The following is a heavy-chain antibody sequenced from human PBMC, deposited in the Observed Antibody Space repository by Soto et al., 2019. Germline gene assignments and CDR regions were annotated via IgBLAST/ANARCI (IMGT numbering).Heavy chain of an antibody. D-gene: IGHD6-19*01. Sequence: GGSLRLSCAASGFTFSSYGMHWVRQAPGKGLEWVAVIWYDGSNKYYADSVKGRFTISRDNSKNTLYLQMNSLRAEDTAVYYCARTNAVAGIDYWGQGTLVTVSS. CDR1: GFTFSSYG. CDR3: ARTNAVAGIDY. J-gene: IGHJ4*02. V-gene: IGHV3-33*01. CDR2: IWYDGSNK.